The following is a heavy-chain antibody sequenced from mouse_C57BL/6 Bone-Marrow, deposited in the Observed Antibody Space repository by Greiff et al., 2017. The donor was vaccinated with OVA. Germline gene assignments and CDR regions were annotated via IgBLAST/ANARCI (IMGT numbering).Heavy chain of an antibody. D-gene: IGHD4-1*01. J-gene: IGHJ2*01. Sequence: VQLQQSGAELARPGASVKLSCKASGYTFTSYGISWVKQRTGQGLEWIGEIYPRSGNTYYNEKFKGKATLTEDKSSSTAYMELRSLTSEDSAVYFCALGRYYFDYWGQGTTLTVSS. CDR1: GYTFTSYG. CDR2: IYPRSGNT. CDR3: ALGRYYFDY. V-gene: IGHV1-81*01.